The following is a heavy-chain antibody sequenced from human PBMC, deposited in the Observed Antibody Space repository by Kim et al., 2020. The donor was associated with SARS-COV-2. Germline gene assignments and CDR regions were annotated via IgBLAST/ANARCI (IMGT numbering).Heavy chain of an antibody. Sequence: GGSLRLSCAASGFTFSNAWMSWVRQAPGKGLEWVGRIKSKTDGGTTDYAAPVKGRFTISRDDSKNTLYLQMNSLKTEDTAVYYCTTDQFHPHYGSGNVGFDYWGQGTLVTVSS. D-gene: IGHD3-10*01. J-gene: IGHJ4*02. V-gene: IGHV3-15*01. CDR3: TTDQFHPHYGSGNVGFDY. CDR1: GFTFSNAW. CDR2: IKSKTDGGTT.